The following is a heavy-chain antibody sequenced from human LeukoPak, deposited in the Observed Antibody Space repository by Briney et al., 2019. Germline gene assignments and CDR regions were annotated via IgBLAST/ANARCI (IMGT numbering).Heavy chain of an antibody. CDR1: GGSISSGSYY. V-gene: IGHV4-61*02. CDR3: ASIKSYYFGLDV. J-gene: IGHJ6*04. Sequence: PSQTLSLTCTVSGGSISSGSYYWSWIRQPAGKGLEWIGRINTSGSTNYNPSLKSRVTISVDNSKNQFYLKLSSVTAADTAVYYCASIKSYYFGLDVWGKGTTVT. CDR2: INTSGST.